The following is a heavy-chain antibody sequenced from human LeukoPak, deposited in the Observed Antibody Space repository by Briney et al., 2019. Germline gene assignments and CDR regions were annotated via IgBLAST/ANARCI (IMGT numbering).Heavy chain of an antibody. D-gene: IGHD6-19*01. V-gene: IGHV1-8*01. CDR2: MNPNSGNT. Sequence: GASVRVSCKASGYTFTSYDINWVRQATGQGLEWMGWMNPNSGNTGYAQKFQGRVTMTRNTSISTAYMELSSLRSEDTAVYYCARGSDSSGWHYYYYGMDVWGQGTTVTVSS. CDR3: ARGSDSSGWHYYYYGMDV. CDR1: GYTFTSYD. J-gene: IGHJ6*02.